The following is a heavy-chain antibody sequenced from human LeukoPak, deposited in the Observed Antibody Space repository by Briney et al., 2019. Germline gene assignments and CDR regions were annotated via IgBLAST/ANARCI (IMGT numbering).Heavy chain of an antibody. Sequence: PSQTLSLTCTVSGDSISSGDYYWSWIRQPAGKGLEWIGRSSSSGSTNYNPSLKSRVTHTLDTSHNQFSLKLSTVTAADKPVYFCARGPYSYDSSGAFDIWGQGTMVTVSS. J-gene: IGHJ3*02. D-gene: IGHD3-22*01. CDR2: SSSSGST. CDR3: ARGPYSYDSSGAFDI. V-gene: IGHV4-61*02. CDR1: GDSISSGDYY.